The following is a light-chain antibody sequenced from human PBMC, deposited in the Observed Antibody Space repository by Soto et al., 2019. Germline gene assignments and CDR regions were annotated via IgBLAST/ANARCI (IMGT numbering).Light chain of an antibody. CDR1: SSDVGRYNL. CDR2: EGS. V-gene: IGLV2-23*01. J-gene: IGLJ1*01. Sequence: QSALTQPASVSGSPGQSITISCTGTSSDVGRYNLVSWYQQHPGKAPKLMIYEGSTRPSGVSNRFSGSKSGNTASLTISGLQAEDEADYYCCSYAGSSTPYVFGPGTKVTVL. CDR3: CSYAGSSTPYV.